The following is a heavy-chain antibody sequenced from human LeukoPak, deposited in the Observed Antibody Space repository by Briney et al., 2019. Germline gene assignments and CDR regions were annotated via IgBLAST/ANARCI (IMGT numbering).Heavy chain of an antibody. CDR2: INPSGGST. V-gene: IGHV1-46*01. CDR1: GYTFTSYY. J-gene: IGHJ4*02. D-gene: IGHD2-15*01. CDR3: ARDLGYCSGGSCYQTTYFDY. Sequence: AAVKVSCMASGYTFTSYYMHWGRQAPGQGLEWMGIINPSGGSTSYAQKFQGRVTMTRDTSTSTVYMELRSLRSEDTAVYYCARDLGYCSGGSCYQTTYFDYWGQGTLVTVSS.